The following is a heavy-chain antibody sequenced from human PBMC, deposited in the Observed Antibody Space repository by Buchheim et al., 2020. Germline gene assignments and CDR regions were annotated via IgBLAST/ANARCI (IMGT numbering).Heavy chain of an antibody. CDR2: ISSSSSYI. CDR3: AKDAASTVTTPTIDY. J-gene: IGHJ4*02. D-gene: IGHD4-17*01. CDR1: GFTFSSYS. Sequence: EVQLVESGGGLVKPGGSLRLSCAASGFTFSSYSMNWVRQAPGKGLEWVSSISSSSSYIYYADSVKGRFTISRDNAKNSLYLQMNSLRAEDTAVYYCAKDAASTVTTPTIDYWGQGTL. V-gene: IGHV3-21*01.